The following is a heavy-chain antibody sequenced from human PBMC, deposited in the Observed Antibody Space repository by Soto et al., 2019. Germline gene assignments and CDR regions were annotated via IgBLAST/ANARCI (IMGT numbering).Heavy chain of an antibody. CDR3: AKDSAYSSSWFDY. Sequence: QVQLVESGGGVVQPGRSLRLSCAASGFTFSSYGMHWVRQAPGKGLEWVALISYDGSNKYYADSVKGRFTISRDNSKNTLFLQLNSLRPEDTALYFCAKDSAYSSSWFDYWGQGTLVTLSS. J-gene: IGHJ4*02. CDR2: ISYDGSNK. CDR1: GFTFSSYG. V-gene: IGHV3-30*18. D-gene: IGHD6-13*01.